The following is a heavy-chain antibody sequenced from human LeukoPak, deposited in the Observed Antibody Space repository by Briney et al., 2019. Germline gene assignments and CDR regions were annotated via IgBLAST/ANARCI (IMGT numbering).Heavy chain of an antibody. CDR1: GASISTYY. J-gene: IGHJ6*02. Sequence: SETLSLTCTVSGASISTYYWSWIRQPAGKGLEWIGRMYTSGTTKYNPSLKSRVTMSVDTSNNQFSLKVRSVTAADTAVYYCARDQGAYYGVDVWGRGTTVTVSS. CDR3: ARDQGAYYGVDV. CDR2: MYTSGTT. V-gene: IGHV4-4*07.